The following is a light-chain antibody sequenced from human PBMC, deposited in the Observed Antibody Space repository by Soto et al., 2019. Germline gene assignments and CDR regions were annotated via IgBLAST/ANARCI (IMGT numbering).Light chain of an antibody. V-gene: IGKV3-20*01. CDR3: QEYGSSPLT. CDR1: QSVSSSY. Sequence: EIALTQSPGTLSLSPGERATLSCRASQSVSSSYLAWYQQKPGQAPGLLIYGASSRATGIPDRFSGSGSGTDFTLTISRLEPEDFAVYYCQEYGSSPLTFGGGTKVEI. J-gene: IGKJ4*01. CDR2: GAS.